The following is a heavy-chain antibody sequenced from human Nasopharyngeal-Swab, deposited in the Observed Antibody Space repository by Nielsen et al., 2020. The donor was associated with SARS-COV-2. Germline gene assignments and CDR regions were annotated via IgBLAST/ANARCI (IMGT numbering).Heavy chain of an antibody. J-gene: IGHJ6*02. CDR3: ARDPFTTVDDITIFGVVFVGGMDV. CDR1: GYTFTSYS. Sequence: ASVKVSCKASGYTFTSYSMNWVRQAPGQGLEWLGWINTDTGNPTYAQGFTGRFVFSLDTSVSTAYLQISNLKAEDTAVYFCARDPFTTVDDITIFGVVFVGGMDVWGQGTTVTVSS. V-gene: IGHV7-4-1*02. CDR2: INTDTGNP. D-gene: IGHD3-3*01.